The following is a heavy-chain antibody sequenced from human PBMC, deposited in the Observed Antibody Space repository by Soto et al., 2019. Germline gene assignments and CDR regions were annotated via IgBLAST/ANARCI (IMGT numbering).Heavy chain of an antibody. V-gene: IGHV1-18*04. CDR1: GYTFTSYG. CDR3: ARVLSNTMIVVVITDNWFDP. CDR2: ISAYNGNT. Sequence: QVQLVQSGAEVKKPGASVKVSCKASGYTFTSYGISWVRQAPGQGLEWMGWISAYNGNTNYAQKRQGRVTMTTDTSTSTAYMELRSLRSDDTAVYYCARVLSNTMIVVVITDNWFDPWGQGTLVTVSS. J-gene: IGHJ5*02. D-gene: IGHD3-22*01.